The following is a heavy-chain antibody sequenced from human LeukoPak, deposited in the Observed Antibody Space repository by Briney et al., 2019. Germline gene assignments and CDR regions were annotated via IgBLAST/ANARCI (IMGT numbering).Heavy chain of an antibody. J-gene: IGHJ4*02. CDR3: ARLPLASSCWYNVDH. Sequence: GAALKISCKASGYSFTTYWVAWVRQMPGKGAEWMGVIFPGDSDNRYSPSFQGHVTISADKSFSTAYLQWSSLKASDTAIYFCARLPLASSCWYNVDHWGQGTLVTVSS. CDR1: GYSFTTYW. V-gene: IGHV5-51*01. CDR2: IFPGDSDN. D-gene: IGHD6-19*01.